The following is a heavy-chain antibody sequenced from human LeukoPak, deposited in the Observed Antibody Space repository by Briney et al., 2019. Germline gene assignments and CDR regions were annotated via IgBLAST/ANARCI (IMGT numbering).Heavy chain of an antibody. D-gene: IGHD4-23*01. CDR2: IYYSGST. Sequence: SETLSLTCTVSGGSISSSSYYWGWIRQPPGKGLEWIGSIYYSGSTYYNSSLKSRVTISLDTSKNQFSLKLSSVTAADTAVYYCARVLSGGNSGAHYWGQGTLVIVSS. V-gene: IGHV4-39*07. J-gene: IGHJ4*02. CDR1: GGSISSSSYY. CDR3: ARVLSGGNSGAHY.